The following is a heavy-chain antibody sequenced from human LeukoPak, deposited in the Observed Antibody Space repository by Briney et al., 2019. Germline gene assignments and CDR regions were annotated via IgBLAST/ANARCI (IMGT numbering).Heavy chain of an antibody. CDR3: ARDHTYYYDSSGYFDDAFDI. J-gene: IGHJ3*02. CDR2: IYYSGST. CDR1: GGSISSSSYY. V-gene: IGHV4-39*07. Sequence: PSETLSLTCTVSGGSISSSSYYWGWIRQPPGKGLEWIGSIYYSGSTYYNPSLKSRVTISVDTSKNQFSLKLSSVTAADTAVYYCARDHTYYYDSSGYFDDAFDIWGQGTMVTVSS. D-gene: IGHD3-22*01.